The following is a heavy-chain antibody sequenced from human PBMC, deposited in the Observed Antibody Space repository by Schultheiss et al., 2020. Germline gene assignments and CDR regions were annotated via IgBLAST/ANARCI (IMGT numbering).Heavy chain of an antibody. D-gene: IGHD6-25*01. Sequence: GGSLRLSCAASGFTFSSYAMHWVRQAPGKGLEYVSAVSSNGGSTYYADAVKGRFTISRDNAKNSLYLQMNSLRAEDTAVYYCARAHSGVCAFDIWGQGTMVTVSS. V-gene: IGHV3-64*04. CDR2: VSSNGGST. CDR1: GFTFSSYA. CDR3: ARAHSGVCAFDI. J-gene: IGHJ3*02.